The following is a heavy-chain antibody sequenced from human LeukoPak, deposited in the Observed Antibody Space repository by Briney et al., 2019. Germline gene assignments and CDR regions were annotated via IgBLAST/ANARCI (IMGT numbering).Heavy chain of an antibody. J-gene: IGHJ4*02. CDR3: ARQFIAARLGDFDY. CDR2: IYYSGST. Sequence: PSETLSLTCTVPGGSISSSSYYWGWIRQPPGKGLEWIGSIYYSGSTYYNPSLKSRVTISVDTSKNQFSLKLSSVTAADTAVYYCARQFIAARLGDFDYWGQGTLVTVSS. D-gene: IGHD6-6*01. CDR1: GGSISSSSYY. V-gene: IGHV4-39*01.